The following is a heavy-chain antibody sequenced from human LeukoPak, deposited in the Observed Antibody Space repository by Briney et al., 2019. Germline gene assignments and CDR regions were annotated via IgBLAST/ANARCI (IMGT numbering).Heavy chain of an antibody. CDR1: GGTFSSYA. CDR3: ARGSLGDIVVVPAARPYNWFDP. D-gene: IGHD2-2*01. Sequence: GASVKVSCKASGGTFSSYAISWVRQAPGQGLEWMGGIIPIFGTANYAQKFQGRVTITADESTSTAYMELSSLRSEDTAVYYCARGSLGDIVVVPAARPYNWFDPWGQGTLVTVSS. V-gene: IGHV1-69*13. J-gene: IGHJ5*02. CDR2: IIPIFGTA.